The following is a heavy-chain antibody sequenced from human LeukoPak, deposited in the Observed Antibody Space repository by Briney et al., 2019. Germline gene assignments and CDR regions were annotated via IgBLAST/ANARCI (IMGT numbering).Heavy chain of an antibody. J-gene: IGHJ6*02. CDR2: IYTSGST. Sequence: PSQTLSLTCTVSGGSISSGSYYWSWIPPPAGKGLEWIVRIYTSGSTNYNPSRKSRVTISVDTSKNQFSLKLSSVTAADTAVYYCARASGSYLSNYYYYGIDVWGQGTTVTVSS. CDR1: GGSISSGSYY. D-gene: IGHD1-26*01. V-gene: IGHV4-61*02. CDR3: ARASGSYLSNYYYYGIDV.